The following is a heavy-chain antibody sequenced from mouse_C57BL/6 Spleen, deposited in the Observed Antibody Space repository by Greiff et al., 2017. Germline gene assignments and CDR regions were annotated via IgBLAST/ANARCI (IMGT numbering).Heavy chain of an antibody. CDR3: ARRSWYSNFDYYAMDY. Sequence: QVQLKQPGTELVKPGASVKLSCKASGYTFTSYWMHWVKQRPGQGLEWIGNINPSNGGTNYNEKFKSKATLTVDKSSSTAYMQLSSLTSEDSAVYYCARRSWYSNFDYYAMDYWGQGTSVTVSS. CDR2: INPSNGGT. D-gene: IGHD2-5*01. CDR1: GYTFTSYW. V-gene: IGHV1-53*01. J-gene: IGHJ4*01.